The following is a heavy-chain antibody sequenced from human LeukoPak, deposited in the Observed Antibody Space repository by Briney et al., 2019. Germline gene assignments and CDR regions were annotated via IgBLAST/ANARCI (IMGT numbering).Heavy chain of an antibody. CDR3: ARVRKVGATFAFDI. Sequence: GASVKVSCKASGYTFTSYDINWVRQATGQGLEWMGWMNPNSGNTGYAQKLQGRVTMTRNTSISTAYMELSSLRSEDTAVYYCARVRKVGATFAFDIWGQGTMVTVSS. J-gene: IGHJ3*02. V-gene: IGHV1-8*01. CDR2: MNPNSGNT. CDR1: GYTFTSYD. D-gene: IGHD1-26*01.